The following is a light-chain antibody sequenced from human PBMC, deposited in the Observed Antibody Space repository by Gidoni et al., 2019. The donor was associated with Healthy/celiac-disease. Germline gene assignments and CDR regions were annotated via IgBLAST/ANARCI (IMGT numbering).Light chain of an antibody. J-gene: IGLJ2*01. CDR2: YDS. CDR1: NIGSKS. Sequence: SYVLTQPPSVSVAPRKTARITCGGNNIGSKSVHWYQQKPGQAPVLVIYYDSDRPSGIPERFSGSNSGNTATLTISRVEAGDEADYYCQVWDSSSDHPVVFGGGTKLTVL. V-gene: IGLV3-21*04. CDR3: QVWDSSSDHPVV.